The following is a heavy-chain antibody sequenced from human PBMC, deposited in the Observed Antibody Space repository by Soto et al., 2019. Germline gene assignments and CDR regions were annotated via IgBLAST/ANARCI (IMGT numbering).Heavy chain of an antibody. Sequence: PXGSLRLSCSVSGFTFSSYEMNWVRQAPGKGLEWVSYIGTSGKTIYYADSVRGRFTISRDNAKNSLYLQMNSLRAEDTAVYFCARDPAIYSGKFDYGLDVWGRGTTVTVSS. D-gene: IGHD4-4*01. CDR1: GFTFSSYE. CDR3: ARDPAIYSGKFDYGLDV. V-gene: IGHV3-48*03. CDR2: IGTSGKTI. J-gene: IGHJ6*02.